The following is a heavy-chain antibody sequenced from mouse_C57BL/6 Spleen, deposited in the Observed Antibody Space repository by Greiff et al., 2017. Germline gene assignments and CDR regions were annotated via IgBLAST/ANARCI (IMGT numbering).Heavy chain of an antibody. D-gene: IGHD4-1*01. CDR2: INPSSGYT. Sequence: QVQLQQSGAELARPGASVKMSCKASGYTFTSYTMHWVKQRPGQGLEWIGYINPSSGYTKYNQKFKDKATLTADKSSSTAYMQLTSLTSEDSAVYDCARWCWESVSSYWENWGQGTTLTVSS. J-gene: IGHJ2*01. CDR1: GYTFTSYT. CDR3: ARWCWESVSSYWEN. V-gene: IGHV1-4*01.